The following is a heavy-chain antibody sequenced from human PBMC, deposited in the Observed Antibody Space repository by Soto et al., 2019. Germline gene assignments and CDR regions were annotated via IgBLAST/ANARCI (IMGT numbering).Heavy chain of an antibody. D-gene: IGHD3-3*01. J-gene: IGHJ6*02. V-gene: IGHV5-10-1*01. CDR3: ARPKRTSLFYYYYGMDV. CDR2: IDPSDSYT. CDR1: GYSFTSYW. Sequence: PGESLKISCKGSGYSFTSYWISWVRQMPGKGLEWMGRIDPSDSYTNYSPSFQGHVTISADKSISAAYLQWSSLKASDTAMYYCARPKRTSLFYYYYGMDVWGQGTTVTVSS.